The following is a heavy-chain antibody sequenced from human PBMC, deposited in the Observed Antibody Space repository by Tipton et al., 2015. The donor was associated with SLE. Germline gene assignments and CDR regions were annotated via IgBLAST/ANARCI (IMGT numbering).Heavy chain of an antibody. Sequence: GLVKPSETLSLTCGVYGGSFDYSWSWIRQPPGKGLEWIGEIHHSAGAKYSPSLDSRVTISIDRSKTQFSLKLSSVTAADTAVYYCARGRPYYDRGGYWSGSNCYMDAWGKGTAVTVSS. CDR3: ARGRPYYDRGGYWSGSNCYMDA. CDR2: IHHSAGA. V-gene: IGHV4-34*01. D-gene: IGHD3-22*01. J-gene: IGHJ6*03. CDR1: GGSFDYS.